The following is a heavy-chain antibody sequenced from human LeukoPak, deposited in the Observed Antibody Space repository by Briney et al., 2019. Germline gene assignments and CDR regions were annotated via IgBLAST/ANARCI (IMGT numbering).Heavy chain of an antibody. D-gene: IGHD2-15*01. CDR2: ISCSGSTI. CDR3: AIEYNCSGHCMTIDI. CDR1: GFTFSDYY. Sequence: PGRSLRLSCAASGFTFSDYYMSWIRQAPGKGLAGVSYISCSGSTIYYVDSVNGRFTLSRDNTNNSLYLQMNSLRAEDTAVYYCAIEYNCSGHCMTIDIWGQGTMVTVSS. J-gene: IGHJ3*02. V-gene: IGHV3-11*01.